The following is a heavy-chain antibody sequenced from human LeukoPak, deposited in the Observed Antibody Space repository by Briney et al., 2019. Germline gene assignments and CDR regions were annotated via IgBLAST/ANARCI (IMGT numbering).Heavy chain of an antibody. J-gene: IGHJ4*02. D-gene: IGHD1-26*01. CDR3: ARRIVGAGLDY. Sequence: QPGRSLRLSCAASGFTFSSYAMHWVRQAPGKGLEWVAVISYDGSNKYYADSVKGRFTISRDNSKNTLYLQMNSLRAEDTAVYYCARRIVGAGLDYWGQGTLVTVSS. CDR1: GFTFSSYA. V-gene: IGHV3-30-3*01. CDR2: ISYDGSNK.